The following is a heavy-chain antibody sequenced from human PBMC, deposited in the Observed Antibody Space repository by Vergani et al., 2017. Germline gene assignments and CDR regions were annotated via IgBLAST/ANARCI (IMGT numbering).Heavy chain of an antibody. CDR2: IWYDGSNK. Sequence: QVHLVESGGGVVQPGRSLRLSCAVSGFTFSSYGMHWVRQAPGKGLEWVAVIWYDGSNKYYADSVKGRFTISRDNSKNTLYLQMNSLRAEDTAVYYCARDPGVEQLVPNYFDYWDQGTLVTVSS. D-gene: IGHD6-6*01. CDR1: GFTFSSYG. CDR3: ARDPGVEQLVPNYFDY. V-gene: IGHV3-33*01. J-gene: IGHJ4*02.